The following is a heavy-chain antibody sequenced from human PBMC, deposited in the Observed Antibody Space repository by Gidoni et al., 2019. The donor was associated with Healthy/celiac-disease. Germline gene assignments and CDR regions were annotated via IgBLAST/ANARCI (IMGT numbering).Heavy chain of an antibody. V-gene: IGHV3-7*01. D-gene: IGHD4-17*01. CDR2: IKQDGSEN. CDR1: GCSFRSDW. Sequence: EVQLVESGGGLVQPGGSRRLCCAASGCSFRSDWMSWVRQAPGKGLEWVANIKQDGSENYYVDSVKCRFTISRDNAKNSLYLQMNSLSAADTAVYYCASALFDSGDYSIGYWGQGTLVTVSS. J-gene: IGHJ4*02. CDR3: ASALFDSGDYSIGY.